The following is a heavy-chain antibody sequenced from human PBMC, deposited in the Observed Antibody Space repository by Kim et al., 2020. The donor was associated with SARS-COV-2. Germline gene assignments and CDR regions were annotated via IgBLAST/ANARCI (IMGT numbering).Heavy chain of an antibody. CDR3: ARVKAGYPIWDSYYFDY. D-gene: IGHD3-9*01. J-gene: IGHJ4*02. CDR2: ISSSSSYT. CDR1: GFTFSDYY. Sequence: GGSLRLSCAASGFTFSDYYMSWIRQAPGKGLEWVSYISSSSSYTNYADSVKGRFTISRDNAKNSLYLQMNSLRAEDTAVYYCARVKAGYPIWDSYYFDYWGQGTLVTVSS. V-gene: IGHV3-11*06.